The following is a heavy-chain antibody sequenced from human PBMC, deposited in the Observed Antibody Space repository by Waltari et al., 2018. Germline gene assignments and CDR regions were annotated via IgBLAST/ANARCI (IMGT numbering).Heavy chain of an antibody. CDR2: ITANGDDT. CDR1: GLTFSTYA. Sequence: EVQLLESGGNLVQPGGSLRLSCAASGLTFSTYALSWVRQAPGKGLEWVSLITANGDDTYYADSVRDRFTISRDNARNTLFLQLSSLRAEDTAVYNCAKDFYSAYGGDFFDYWGQGTLVTVSS. J-gene: IGHJ4*02. V-gene: IGHV3-23*01. D-gene: IGHD5-12*01. CDR3: AKDFYSAYGGDFFDY.